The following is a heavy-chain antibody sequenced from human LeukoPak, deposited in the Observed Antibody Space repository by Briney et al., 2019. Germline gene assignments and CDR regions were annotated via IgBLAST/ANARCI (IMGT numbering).Heavy chain of an antibody. CDR1: GFTFSRYW. CDR3: AKGGSGSFYNWFDP. D-gene: IGHD3-10*01. Sequence: GGSLRLSCVASGFTFSRYWMHWVRQAPGKGLVWVSGISWNSGSIGYADSVKGRFTISRDNAKNSLYLQMDSLRAEDTALYYCAKGGSGSFYNWFDPWGQGTLVTVSS. V-gene: IGHV3-9*01. J-gene: IGHJ5*02. CDR2: ISWNSGSI.